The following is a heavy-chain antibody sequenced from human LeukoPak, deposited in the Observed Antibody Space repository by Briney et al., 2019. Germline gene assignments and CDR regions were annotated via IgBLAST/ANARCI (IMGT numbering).Heavy chain of an antibody. V-gene: IGHV3-11*04. D-gene: IGHD6-13*01. J-gene: IGHJ4*02. CDR3: ARFIAAPYYFDY. Sequence: GGSLRLSCAASGFTFSDYYMSWIRQAPGKGLEWVSYISSSGSTIYYADSVKGRFTIPRDNAKNSLYLQMNSLRAEDTAVYYCARFIAAPYYFDYWGQGTLVTVSS. CDR2: ISSSGSTI. CDR1: GFTFSDYY.